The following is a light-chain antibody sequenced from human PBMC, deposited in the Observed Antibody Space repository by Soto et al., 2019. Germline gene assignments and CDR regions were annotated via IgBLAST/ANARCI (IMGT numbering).Light chain of an antibody. V-gene: IGKV1-39*01. J-gene: IGKJ4*01. CDR2: GAS. CDR1: QTINTY. Sequence: IQMTQSPSSLSASVGDRVTITCGASQTINTYLNWYQQKPGRAPKLLIYGASSLQSGVPARFSGSGSGTYFTLTITSLQAEDFAIYYCQQSYSGPLTFGGGTKLEVK. CDR3: QQSYSGPLT.